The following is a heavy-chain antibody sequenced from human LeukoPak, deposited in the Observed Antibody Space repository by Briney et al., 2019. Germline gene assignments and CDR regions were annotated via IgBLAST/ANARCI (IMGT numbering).Heavy chain of an antibody. V-gene: IGHV4-4*07. CDR3: AREVPLYGDYAVFDY. CDR1: GGSITYNQ. D-gene: IGHD4-17*01. CDR2: VHTSGRT. J-gene: IGHJ4*02. Sequence: SETLSLTCTVSGGSITYNQWTWIRQPAGKGREWIGRVHTSGRTNYNPSLKSRVTISVDTSKNQLSLNLNSVTDADTAVYYCAREVPLYGDYAVFDYWGQGTPVTVSS.